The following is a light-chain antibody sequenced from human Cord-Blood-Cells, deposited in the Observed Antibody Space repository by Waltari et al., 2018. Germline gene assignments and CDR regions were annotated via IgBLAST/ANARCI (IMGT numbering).Light chain of an antibody. CDR3: CSYAGSYV. CDR2: DVS. V-gene: IGLV2-11*01. Sequence: QPALTQPRPASGSPAPAVTIPSTGTSTDAAGYNYLSWYQQHPGKAPKLMIYDVSKRPSGVPDRFSGSKSGNTASLTISGLQAEDEADYYCCSYAGSYVFGTGTKVTVL. J-gene: IGLJ1*01. CDR1: STDAAGYNY.